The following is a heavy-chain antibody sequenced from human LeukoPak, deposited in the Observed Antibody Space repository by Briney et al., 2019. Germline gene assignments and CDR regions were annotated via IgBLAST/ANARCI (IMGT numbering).Heavy chain of an antibody. CDR3: ASGRGPGVRGVYYFDY. Sequence: PGGSLRLSCAASGFTFSSYAMHWVRQAPGKGLEWVAVISYDGSNKYYADSVKGRFTISRDNSKNTLYLQMNSLRAEDTAVYYCASGRGPGVRGVYYFDYWGQGTLVTVSS. D-gene: IGHD3-10*01. V-gene: IGHV3-30-3*01. CDR2: ISYDGSNK. J-gene: IGHJ4*02. CDR1: GFTFSSYA.